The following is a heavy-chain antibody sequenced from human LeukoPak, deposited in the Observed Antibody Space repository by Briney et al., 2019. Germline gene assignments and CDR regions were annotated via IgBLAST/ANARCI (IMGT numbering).Heavy chain of an antibody. Sequence: GGPLRLSCAASGFTFSSYRMNWARQAPGEGREWVSSIRSSKSYIYYADSVKGRFTISRDNAKNSLYLQMNSLRAEDTAVYYCARASGIAVAGTRAADPSFDYWGQGTLVTVSS. CDR3: ARASGIAVAGTRAADPSFDY. V-gene: IGHV3-21*01. CDR1: GFTFSSYR. D-gene: IGHD6-19*01. CDR2: IRSSKSYI. J-gene: IGHJ4*02.